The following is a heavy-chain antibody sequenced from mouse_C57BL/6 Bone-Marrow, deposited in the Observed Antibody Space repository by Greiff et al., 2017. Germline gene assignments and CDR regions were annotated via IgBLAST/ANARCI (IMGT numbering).Heavy chain of an antibody. CDR2: IYPSDSET. CDR1: GYTFTSYW. V-gene: IGHV1-61*01. CDR3: ARRDVRGDYDAMDY. J-gene: IGHJ4*01. Sequence: QVQLKQPGAELVRPGSSVKLSCKASGYTFTSYWMDWVKQRPGQGLEWIGNIYPSDSETHYNQKFKEKATLTVDKSSSTAYMQLSSLTSEDSAVYYWARRDVRGDYDAMDYWGQGTSVTVSS.